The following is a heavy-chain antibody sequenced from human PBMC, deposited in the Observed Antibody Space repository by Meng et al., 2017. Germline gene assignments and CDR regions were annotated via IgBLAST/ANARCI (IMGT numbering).Heavy chain of an antibody. V-gene: IGHV4-59*01. D-gene: IGHD2-15*01. CDR1: VGSISSYY. J-gene: IGHJ4*02. CDR3: AREGAYCSGGSCYYFDY. CDR2: IYYSGST. Sequence: RRQESVPGLVKPAETLSLTCTVAVGSISSYYWSWIRQPPGKGLEWIGYIYYSGSTNYNPSLKSRVTISVDTSKNQFSLKLSSVTAADTAVYYCAREGAYCSGGSCYYFDYWGQGTLVTVSS.